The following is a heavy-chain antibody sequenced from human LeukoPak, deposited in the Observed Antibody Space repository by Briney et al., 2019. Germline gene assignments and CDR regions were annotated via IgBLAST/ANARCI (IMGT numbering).Heavy chain of an antibody. CDR3: ARDTFQPGLIDS. D-gene: IGHD2-2*01. CDR2: INDESSDI. CDR1: GFTFSLYA. V-gene: IGHV3-21*05. J-gene: IGHJ4*02. Sequence: GGSLRLSCAASGFTFSLYAMNWVRQAPRKGLEWVSYINDESSDIHYAGSVRGRFTISRDDARQTLYLQLSSLRVEDTAVYYCARDTFQPGLIDSWGQGTLVTVSS.